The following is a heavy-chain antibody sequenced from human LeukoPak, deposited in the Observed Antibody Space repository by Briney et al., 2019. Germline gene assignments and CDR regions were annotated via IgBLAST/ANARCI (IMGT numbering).Heavy chain of an antibody. Sequence: GGSLRLSCVASGFTFSIYSMNWVRQAPGKGLEWISSFSSSSSSIYYADSVKGRFTISRDNAKNSLYLQMNSLRAEDTAVYYCARDLYGDYSFDYWGLGTLVTVSS. CDR1: GFTFSIYS. CDR2: FSSSSSSI. V-gene: IGHV3-21*01. D-gene: IGHD4-17*01. J-gene: IGHJ4*02. CDR3: ARDLYGDYSFDY.